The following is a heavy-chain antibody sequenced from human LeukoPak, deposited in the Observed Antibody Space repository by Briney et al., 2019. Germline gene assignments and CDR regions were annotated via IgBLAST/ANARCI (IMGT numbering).Heavy chain of an antibody. CDR1: GFTFSSYG. D-gene: IGHD5-18*01. J-gene: IGHJ4*02. Sequence: PGGSLRLSCAAPGFTFSSYGMHWVRQAPGKGLEWVAFIRYDGSNKYYADSVKGRFTISRDTSKNTLYLQMNSLNPEDAAVYSCAKGAAAMGYFFDYWGQGTLVTVSS. V-gene: IGHV3-30*02. CDR2: IRYDGSNK. CDR3: AKGAAAMGYFFDY.